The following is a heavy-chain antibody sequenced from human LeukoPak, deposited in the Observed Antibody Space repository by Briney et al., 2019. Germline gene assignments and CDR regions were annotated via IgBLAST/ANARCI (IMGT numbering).Heavy chain of an antibody. CDR1: GGSISSYY. V-gene: IGHV4-4*07. D-gene: IGHD6-19*01. J-gene: IGHJ6*03. CDR3: ARDEAHGYSSGWPPRRVYYYYMDV. CDR2: IYTSGST. Sequence: PSETLSLTCTVSGGSISSYYWSWIRQPAGKGLEWIGRIYTSGSTNYNPSLKSRVTMSVDTSKNQFSLKQTSVTAADTAVYYCARDEAHGYSSGWPPRRVYYYYMDVWGKGTTVTISS.